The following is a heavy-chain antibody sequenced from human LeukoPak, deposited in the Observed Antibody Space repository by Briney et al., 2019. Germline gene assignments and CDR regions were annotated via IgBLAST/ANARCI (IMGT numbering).Heavy chain of an antibody. V-gene: IGHV3-49*03. Sequence: GGSLRLFCTASGFTFGDYAMSWFRQAPGKGLEWVGFIRSKAYGGTTEYAASVKGRFTISRDDSKSIAYLQMNSLKTEDTAVYYCNRVTGDYYGSDEIYYFDYWGQGTLVTVSS. J-gene: IGHJ4*02. CDR3: NRVTGDYYGSDEIYYFDY. CDR1: GFTFGDYA. D-gene: IGHD3-10*01. CDR2: IRSKAYGGTT.